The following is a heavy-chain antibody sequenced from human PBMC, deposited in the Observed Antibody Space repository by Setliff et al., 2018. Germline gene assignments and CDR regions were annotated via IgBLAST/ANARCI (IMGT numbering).Heavy chain of an antibody. CDR3: ARVGYCSGGSCYGAFDI. Sequence: ASVKVSCKASGYTFTNYAIHWVRQAPGQRLEWMGWINAGNGDTKYSQDFQGRVTITTDESTSTAYMELSSLRSEDTAVYYCARVGYCSGGSCYGAFDIWGQGTMVTVSS. V-gene: IGHV1-3*03. D-gene: IGHD2-15*01. CDR2: INAGNGDT. J-gene: IGHJ3*02. CDR1: GYTFTNYA.